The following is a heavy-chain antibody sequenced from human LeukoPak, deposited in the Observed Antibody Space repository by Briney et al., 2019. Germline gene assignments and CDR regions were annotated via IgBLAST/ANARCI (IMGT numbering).Heavy chain of an antibody. D-gene: IGHD6-19*01. CDR3: AKDGLYSSGWYSLGYYYYYGMDV. CDR2: ISYDGSNK. CDR1: GFTFSSYG. Sequence: GGSLRLSCAASGFTFSSYGMHWVRQAPGKGLEWVAVISYDGSNKYYADSVKGRFTISRDSSKNTLYLQMSSLRAGDTAVYYCAKDGLYSSGWYSLGYYYYYGMDVWGQGTTVTVSS. V-gene: IGHV3-30*18. J-gene: IGHJ6*02.